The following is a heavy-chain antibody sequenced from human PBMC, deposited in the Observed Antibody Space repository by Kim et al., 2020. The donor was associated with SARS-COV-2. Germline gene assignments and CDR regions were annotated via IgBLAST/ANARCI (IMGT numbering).Heavy chain of an antibody. J-gene: IGHJ4*01. D-gene: IGHD3-9*01. Sequence: GGSLRLSCVASGFAVGMYGMHWVRQAPGKGPEWVAVIADDGSTKYYADAVEGRFTISRDNSENTLYLEMDSLRVEDTAIYYCARGANFDVLTGYRDYWG. CDR3: ARGANFDVLTGYRDY. CDR1: GFAVGMYG. CDR2: IADDGSTK. V-gene: IGHV3-30*03.